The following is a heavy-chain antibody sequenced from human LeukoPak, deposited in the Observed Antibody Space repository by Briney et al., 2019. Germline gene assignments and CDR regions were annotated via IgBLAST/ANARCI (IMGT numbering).Heavy chain of an antibody. Sequence: PSETLSLTCTVSGGSINSYYWSWIRQPPGKGLEWIGYIYYSGITNYNPSLKSRVTISVDTSKNQFSLKLSSVTAADTAVYYCARLHYDSSGYYYFDCWGQGTLVTVSS. CDR2: IYYSGIT. J-gene: IGHJ4*02. D-gene: IGHD3-22*01. CDR3: ARLHYDSSGYYYFDC. CDR1: GGSINSYY. V-gene: IGHV4-59*08.